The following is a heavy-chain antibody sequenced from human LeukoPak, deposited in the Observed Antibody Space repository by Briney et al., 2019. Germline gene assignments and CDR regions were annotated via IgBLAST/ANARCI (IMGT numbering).Heavy chain of an antibody. J-gene: IGHJ4*02. CDR2: IKQDGSEK. D-gene: IGHD2-15*01. Sequence: PGGTLRLSCAASGFTFSRYWLSWVRQAPGKGLEWVANIKQDGSEKEHVDSVKGRFTISRDNAKNSLYLQMNSLRAEDTAVYYCAKTPGDCTGGTCYSFDYWGQGSLVTVSS. CDR1: GFTFSRYW. CDR3: AKTPGDCTGGTCYSFDY. V-gene: IGHV3-7*03.